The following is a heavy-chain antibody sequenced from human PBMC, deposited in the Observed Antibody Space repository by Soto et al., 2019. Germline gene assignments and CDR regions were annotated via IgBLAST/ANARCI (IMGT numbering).Heavy chain of an antibody. J-gene: IGHJ6*02. CDR2: INHSGST. CDR3: ARGWDYGMDV. Sequence: WETLSLTCAVYGGSFSGYYWSWIRQPPGKGLEWIGEINHSGSTNYNPSLKSRVTISVDTSKNQFSLKLSSVTAADTAVYYCARGWDYGMDVWGQGTTVTVSS. D-gene: IGHD1-26*01. V-gene: IGHV4-34*01. CDR1: GGSFSGYY.